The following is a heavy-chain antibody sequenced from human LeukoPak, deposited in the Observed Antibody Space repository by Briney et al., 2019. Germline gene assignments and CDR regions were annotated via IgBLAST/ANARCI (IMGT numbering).Heavy chain of an antibody. D-gene: IGHD1-1*01. CDR1: GGSISSHTYS. Sequence: SETLSLTCTVSGGSISSHTYSWGWIRQPPGKGLEWIGSIHDSGSTYKSPSLKSRLTISIVTSKNQFSLKLNSVTAADTALYYCASAWRGLTGIDKRGYYFDSWGQGSLVTVFS. CDR3: ASAWRGLTGIDKRGYYFDS. CDR2: IHDSGST. V-gene: IGHV4-39*07. J-gene: IGHJ4*02.